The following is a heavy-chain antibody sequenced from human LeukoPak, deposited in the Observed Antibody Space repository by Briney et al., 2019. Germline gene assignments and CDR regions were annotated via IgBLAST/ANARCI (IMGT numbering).Heavy chain of an antibody. V-gene: IGHV3-66*01. CDR3: AREYCSGGSCYCPFSCLGKNAFDI. J-gene: IGHJ3*02. D-gene: IGHD2-15*01. CDR1: EFSVGSNY. CDR2: IYSGGST. Sequence: GGSLRLSCAASEFSVGSNYMTWVRQAPGKGLEWVSLIYSGGSTYYADSVKGRFTISRDNSKNSLYLQMNSLRAEDTAVYYCAREYCSGGSCYCPFSCLGKNAFDIWGQGTMVTVSS.